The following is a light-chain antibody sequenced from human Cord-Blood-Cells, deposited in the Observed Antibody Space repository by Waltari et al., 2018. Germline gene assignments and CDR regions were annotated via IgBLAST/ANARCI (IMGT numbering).Light chain of an antibody. CDR2: DAS. J-gene: IGKJ2*01. CDR1: QSISSW. CDR3: QQYNSYSYT. V-gene: IGKV1-5*01. Sequence: DIQMTQSPSTLFASVGDRVTITCRASQSISSWLAWYQQKPGKAPKLLIYDASSLESGVPSRFSGSGSGTEFTLTISSLQPYDFATYYCQQYNSYSYTFGQGTKLEIK.